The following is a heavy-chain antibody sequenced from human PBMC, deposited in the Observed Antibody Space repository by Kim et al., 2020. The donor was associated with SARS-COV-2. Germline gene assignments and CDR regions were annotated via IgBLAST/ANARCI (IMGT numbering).Heavy chain of an antibody. CDR2: ISGSGGST. Sequence: GGSLRLSCAASGFTFSSYAMSWVRQAPGKGLEWVSAISGSGGSTYYADSVKGRFTISRDNSKNTLYLQMNSLKAEDTAVYYCAKAPHKATVNLDYWGQGSLVTVSS. D-gene: IGHD4-17*01. J-gene: IGHJ4*02. CDR1: GFTFSSYA. V-gene: IGHV3-23*01. CDR3: AKAPHKATVNLDY.